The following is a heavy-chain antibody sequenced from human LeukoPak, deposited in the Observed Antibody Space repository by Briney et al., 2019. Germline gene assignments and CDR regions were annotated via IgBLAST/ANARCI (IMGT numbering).Heavy chain of an antibody. CDR2: INHSGST. CDR1: GGSFSGYY. Sequence: SETLSLTCAVYGGSFSGYYWSWIRQPPGKGLEWIGEINHSGSTNYNPSLKSRVTISVDTSKNQSSLKLSSVTAADTAVYYCARGRRYFDRLLDRVFWFDPWGQGTLVTVSS. J-gene: IGHJ5*02. V-gene: IGHV4-34*01. D-gene: IGHD3-9*01. CDR3: ARGRRYFDRLLDRVFWFDP.